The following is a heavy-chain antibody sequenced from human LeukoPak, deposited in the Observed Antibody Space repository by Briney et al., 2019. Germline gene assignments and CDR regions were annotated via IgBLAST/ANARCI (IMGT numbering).Heavy chain of an antibody. D-gene: IGHD1-26*01. Sequence: PGRSLRLSCAASGFTFSIYTMVWVRQAPGKGLEWVAVTSYDGSNKYYADSVKGRFTISRDNAKNSLFLQMNSLRAEDTAVYFCARCGTPKNYYYYGMDVWGQGTTVTVS. V-gene: IGHV3-30-3*01. CDR1: GFTFSIYT. CDR3: ARCGTPKNYYYYGMDV. CDR2: TSYDGSNK. J-gene: IGHJ6*02.